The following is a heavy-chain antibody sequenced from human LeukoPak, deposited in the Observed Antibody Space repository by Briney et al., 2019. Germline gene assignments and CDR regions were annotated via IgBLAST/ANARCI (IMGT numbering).Heavy chain of an antibody. Sequence: PGGSLRLSCAASGFTFSSYSMNWVRQAPGKGLEWVSYISTGSSAIYHPDSVKGRFTISRDNARNSLYLQMNSLRAEDTAVYFCTREAAAGIDYWGQGTLVTVSS. V-gene: IGHV3-48*01. CDR1: GFTFSSYS. CDR2: ISTGSSAI. CDR3: TREAAAGIDY. D-gene: IGHD6-19*01. J-gene: IGHJ4*02.